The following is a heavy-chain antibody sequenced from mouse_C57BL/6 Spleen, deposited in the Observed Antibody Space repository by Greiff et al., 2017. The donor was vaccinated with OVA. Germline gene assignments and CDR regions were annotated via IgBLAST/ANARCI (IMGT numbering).Heavy chain of an antibody. V-gene: IGHV1-15*01. J-gene: IGHJ4*01. CDR2: IDPETGGT. CDR1: GYTFTDYE. D-gene: IGHD2-3*01. CDR3: TRWLLRRAMDY. Sequence: VQLQQSGAELVRPGASVTLSCKASGYTFTDYEMHWVKQTPVHGLEWIGAIDPETGGTAYNQKFQGKAILTADKSSSTAYMELRSLTSEDSAVYYCTRWLLRRAMDYWGQGTSVTVSS.